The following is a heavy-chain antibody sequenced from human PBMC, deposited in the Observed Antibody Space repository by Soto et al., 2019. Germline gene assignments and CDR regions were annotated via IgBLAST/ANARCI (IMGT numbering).Heavy chain of an antibody. Sequence: ASVKVSCKASGYTFTGYYIPWGRQAPGQGLEWMGWINPNSGGTNYAQKFQGWVTMTRDTSISTAYMELSRLRSDDTAVYYCARRGRIAVAGTWFDPWGQGTLVTVSS. D-gene: IGHD6-19*01. CDR2: INPNSGGT. J-gene: IGHJ5*02. CDR1: GYTFTGYY. CDR3: ARRGRIAVAGTWFDP. V-gene: IGHV1-2*04.